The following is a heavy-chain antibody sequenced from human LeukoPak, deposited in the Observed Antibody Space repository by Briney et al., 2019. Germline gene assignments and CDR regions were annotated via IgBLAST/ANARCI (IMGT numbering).Heavy chain of an antibody. CDR3: ARAIVVPAAISTITYFDY. V-gene: IGHV3-53*01. CDR2: IYSGGST. D-gene: IGHD2-2*02. CDR1: GFTVSSNY. J-gene: IGHJ4*02. Sequence: GGSLRLSCAASGFTVSSNYMSWVRQAPGKGLEWVSVIYSGGSTYYADSVKGRFTISRDNSKNTLYLQMNSLRAEDTAVYYCARAIVVPAAISTITYFDYWGQGTLVTVSS.